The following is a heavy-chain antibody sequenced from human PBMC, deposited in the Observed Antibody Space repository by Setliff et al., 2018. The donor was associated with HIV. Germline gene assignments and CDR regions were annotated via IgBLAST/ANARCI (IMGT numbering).Heavy chain of an antibody. CDR2: INSSGTT. CDR1: GGSFSNFF. CDR3: VRHPREEPQRNYKFDS. V-gene: IGHV4-4*09. J-gene: IGHJ4*02. Sequence: SETLSLTCTVSGGSFSNFFWNWIRQPPGKGLEWIGYINSSGTTNYNPSLKTRATVSLDTSKNQFFLRLTSVTAADTAIYYCVRHPREEPQRNYKFDSWGQGMLVTVS. D-gene: IGHD1-7*01.